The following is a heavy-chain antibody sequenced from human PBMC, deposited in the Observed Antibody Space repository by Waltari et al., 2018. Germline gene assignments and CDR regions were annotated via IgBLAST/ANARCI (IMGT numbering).Heavy chain of an antibody. CDR2: IYTTGGT. J-gene: IGHJ5*02. CDR3: ASSHNYGGNWFDP. CDR1: GGSVSSNY. Sequence: QVQLQESGPGLVKPSETLSLTCTVSGGSVSSNYWRWIRQPAGKGLEWIGRIYTTGGTNYNPSLKSRITMSLDTSKNHFSLKLSSVTAADTAVYYCASSHNYGGNWFDPWGQGTLVTVSS. D-gene: IGHD4-17*01. V-gene: IGHV4-4*07.